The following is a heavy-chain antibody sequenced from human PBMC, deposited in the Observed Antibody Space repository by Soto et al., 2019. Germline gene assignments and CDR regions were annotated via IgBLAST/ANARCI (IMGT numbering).Heavy chain of an antibody. V-gene: IGHV4-59*01. Sequence: AETLSLTCTVSGGSMRNYFWTWMRQPPGKGLEWIGYIHYSGTTSFFPSYNPSLRSRVTISEDTSKNQFSLKLLSVTTADTAVYFCAAGEASSRNLAPYYLDFWGQGTLVTVSS. D-gene: IGHD6-13*01. CDR2: IHYSGTT. CDR3: AAGEASSRNLAPYYLDF. CDR1: GGSMRNYF. J-gene: IGHJ4*02.